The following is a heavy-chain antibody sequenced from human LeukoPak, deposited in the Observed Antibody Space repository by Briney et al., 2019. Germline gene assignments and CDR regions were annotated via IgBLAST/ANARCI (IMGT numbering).Heavy chain of an antibody. J-gene: IGHJ4*02. D-gene: IGHD3-22*01. CDR3: ARVTGYVIEDYFDS. Sequence: SETLSLTCAVYGGSFSGYYWSWIRQPPGKGLEWIGEINHSGSTNYNPSLKSRVTISVDTSKNQFSLKLRSVTAADTAVYYCARVTGYVIEDYFDSWGQGTLVTVSS. CDR2: INHSGST. CDR1: GGSFSGYY. V-gene: IGHV4-34*01.